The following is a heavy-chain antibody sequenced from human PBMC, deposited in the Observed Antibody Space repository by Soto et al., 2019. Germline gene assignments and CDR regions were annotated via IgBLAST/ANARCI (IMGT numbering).Heavy chain of an antibody. CDR2: LNSDGSSP. D-gene: IGHD1-7*01. J-gene: IGHJ4*01. Sequence: EVHLVEYGGGLVQPGGSLRLSCAASGFTFSSYWMHWVRQAPGMGLVWVSLLNSDGSSPTYADSVKGRFTISRDNAKSTLYLQMNSLRAEDTAVYYCVRAYTGTYRMDYWGHRTLVTVSS. CDR3: VRAYTGTYRMDY. CDR1: GFTFSSYW. V-gene: IGHV3-74*01.